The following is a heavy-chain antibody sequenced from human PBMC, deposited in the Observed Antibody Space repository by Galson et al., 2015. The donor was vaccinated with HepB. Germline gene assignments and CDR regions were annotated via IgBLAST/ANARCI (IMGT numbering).Heavy chain of an antibody. CDR3: ARDLKRWNKLLPNWFDP. D-gene: IGHD1/OR15-1a*01. CDR2: INHSGST. V-gene: IGHV4-34*01. CDR1: GGSFSGYY. J-gene: IGHJ5*02. Sequence: SETLSLTCAVYGGSFSGYYWSWIRQPPGKGLEWIGEINHSGSTNYNPSLKSRVTISVDTSKNQFSLKLSSVTAADTAVYYCARDLKRWNKLLPNWFDPWGQGTLVTVSS.